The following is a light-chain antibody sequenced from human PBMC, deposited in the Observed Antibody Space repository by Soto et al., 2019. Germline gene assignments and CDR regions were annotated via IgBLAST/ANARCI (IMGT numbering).Light chain of an antibody. J-gene: IGKJ1*01. V-gene: IGKV3-15*01. CDR1: QSVRSK. Sequence: DIVMTQSPATLSVSPGERVTLSCRASQSVRSKLAWYQQISGQAPRLLIYGASTRATGIPARFSGSGSGTEFTLTISGLQSEDFALYYCQQYNDWPLTFGQGTKVGIK. CDR3: QQYNDWPLT. CDR2: GAS.